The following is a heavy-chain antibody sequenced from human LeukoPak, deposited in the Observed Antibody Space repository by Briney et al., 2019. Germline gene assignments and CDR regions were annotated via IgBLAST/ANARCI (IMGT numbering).Heavy chain of an antibody. D-gene: IGHD5-18*01. CDR3: ARGRYIYGSPDDAFDI. CDR1: GGSISSSSYY. Sequence: PSETLSLTCTVSGGSISSSSYYWGWIRQPPGKGLEWIGSIYYSGSTYYNPSLKSRVTMSVDTSKNQFSLKLSSVTAADTAVYYCARGRYIYGSPDDAFDIWGQGTMVTVSS. CDR2: IYYSGST. J-gene: IGHJ3*02. V-gene: IGHV4-39*07.